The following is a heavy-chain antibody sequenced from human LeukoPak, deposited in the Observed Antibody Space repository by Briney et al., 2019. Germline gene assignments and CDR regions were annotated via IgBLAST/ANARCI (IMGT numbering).Heavy chain of an antibody. J-gene: IGHJ4*02. Sequence: SETLSLTCTVSGGTVSRGSYYWSWTRQPPGKGLEWIGYIHHSGTTNYSPSLKSRVTISVDMSKNQFFLNLTSVTAADTAVYYCARGRLGATYWGQGTLVTVSS. CDR1: GGTVSRGSYY. CDR2: IHHSGTT. V-gene: IGHV4-61*01. CDR3: ARGRLGATY. D-gene: IGHD1-26*01.